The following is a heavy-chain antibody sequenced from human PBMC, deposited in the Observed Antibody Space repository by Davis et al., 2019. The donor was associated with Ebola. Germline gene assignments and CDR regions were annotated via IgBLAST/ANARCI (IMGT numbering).Heavy chain of an antibody. J-gene: IGHJ4*02. CDR1: GYTFTSYG. V-gene: IGHV1-18*01. CDR3: ARGGVRFLEWLSSFDY. CDR2: ISAYNGNT. Sequence: ASVKVSCKASGYTFTSYGISWVRQAPGQGLEWMGWISAYNGNTNYAQKFQGRVTITRDTSASTAYMELSSLRSEDTAVYYCARGGVRFLEWLSSFDYWGQGTLVTVSS. D-gene: IGHD3-3*01.